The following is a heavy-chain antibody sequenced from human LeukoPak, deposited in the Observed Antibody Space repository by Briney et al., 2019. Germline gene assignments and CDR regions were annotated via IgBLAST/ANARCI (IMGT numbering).Heavy chain of an antibody. Sequence: GASVKVSCKASGYTFTSYGISWVRQAPGQGLEWMGWINPSSGDTNYAQKFQDRVTMTRDTSISTAYMGLSSLRSDDTAVYYCARDRNGDQYYFDYWGQGTLVTVSS. V-gene: IGHV1-2*02. CDR1: GYTFTSYG. J-gene: IGHJ4*02. D-gene: IGHD4-17*01. CDR3: ARDRNGDQYYFDY. CDR2: INPSSGDT.